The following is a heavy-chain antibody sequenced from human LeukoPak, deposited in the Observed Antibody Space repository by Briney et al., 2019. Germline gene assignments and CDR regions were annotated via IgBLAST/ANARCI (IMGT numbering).Heavy chain of an antibody. D-gene: IGHD5-18*01. V-gene: IGHV3-23*01. CDR1: GFTFSSYA. CDR2: ISGSGGST. J-gene: IGHJ6*02. CDR3: AKETAMVLPTSYYYGMDV. Sequence: GGSLRLSCAASGFTFSSYAMSWVRQAPGKGLEWVSAISGSGGSTYYADSVKGRFTISRDNSKNTLYLQMNSLRAEDTAVYYCAKETAMVLPTSYYYGMDVWGQGTTVTVSS.